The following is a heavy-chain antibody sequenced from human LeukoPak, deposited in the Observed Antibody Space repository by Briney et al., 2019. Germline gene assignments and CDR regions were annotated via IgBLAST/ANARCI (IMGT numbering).Heavy chain of an antibody. CDR3: AREDSSGYYPDAFDI. Sequence: PSETLSLTCTVSGGSISSYYWSWIRQPPGKGLEWIGYIYYSGSTNYNPSLKSRVTISVDTSKNQFSLNLSSVTAADTAVYYCAREDSSGYYPDAFDIWGQGTMVTVSS. CDR1: GGSISSYY. V-gene: IGHV4-59*12. J-gene: IGHJ3*02. CDR2: IYYSGST. D-gene: IGHD3-22*01.